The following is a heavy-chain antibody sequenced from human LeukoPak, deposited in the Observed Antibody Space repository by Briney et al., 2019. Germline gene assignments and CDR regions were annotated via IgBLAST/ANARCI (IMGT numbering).Heavy chain of an antibody. CDR2: IRYDGSNK. Sequence: GGSLRLSCAASGFTFSNAWMSWVRQAPGKGLEWVAFIRYDGSNKYYADSVKGRFTISRDNSKNTLYLQMNSLRAEDTAVYYCAKPGGRGYWYYFDYWGQGTLVTVSS. D-gene: IGHD2-21*02. CDR1: GFTFSNAW. V-gene: IGHV3-30*02. CDR3: AKPGGRGYWYYFDY. J-gene: IGHJ4*02.